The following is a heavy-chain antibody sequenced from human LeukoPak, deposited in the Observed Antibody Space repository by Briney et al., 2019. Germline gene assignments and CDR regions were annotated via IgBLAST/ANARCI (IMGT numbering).Heavy chain of an antibody. CDR1: GFTFSSYW. CDR3: ARAGYSYVPYYFDC. J-gene: IGHJ4*02. CDR2: INQDGSEK. Sequence: PGGSLRLSCAASGFTFSSYWMSWVRQAPGKGLEWVANINQDGSEKYYVDSVKGRFTISRDNAKNSLYLQMDSLRAEDTAVYYCARAGYSYVPYYFDCWAQGTLVTVSS. V-gene: IGHV3-7*01. D-gene: IGHD5-18*01.